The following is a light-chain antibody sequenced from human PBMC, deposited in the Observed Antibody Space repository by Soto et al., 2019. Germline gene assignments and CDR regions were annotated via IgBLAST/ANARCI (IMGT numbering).Light chain of an antibody. CDR3: KQSRSFPLT. J-gene: IGKJ4*01. V-gene: IGKV1-12*01. CDR1: QDLDRW. Sequence: DIQMTQSPSSLSASVGDRVTITCRASQDLDRWLAWYQQKPGEAPKVLIFAASSLQSGLPSRFSGGGSGTDFSLTISSLHPEDFATYYCKQSRSFPLTVGGGTKVDIK. CDR2: AAS.